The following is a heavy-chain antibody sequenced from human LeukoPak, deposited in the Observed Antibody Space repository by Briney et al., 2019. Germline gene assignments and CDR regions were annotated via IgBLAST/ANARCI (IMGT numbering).Heavy chain of an antibody. V-gene: IGHV1-69*13. D-gene: IGHD2-15*01. J-gene: IGHJ4*02. Sequence: GASVKVSCKASGGTFSSYAISWVRQAPGQGLEWMGGIIPIFGTANYAQKFQGRVTITADESTSTAYMELSSLRSEDTAVYYCAGGEPVSEWWLHEDYFDYWGQGTLVTVSS. CDR1: GGTFSSYA. CDR2: IIPIFGTA. CDR3: AGGEPVSEWWLHEDYFDY.